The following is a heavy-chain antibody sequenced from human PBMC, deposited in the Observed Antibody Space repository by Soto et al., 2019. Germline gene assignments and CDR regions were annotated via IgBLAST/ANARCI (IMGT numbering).Heavy chain of an antibody. CDR2: IKQDGSDK. CDR3: ARVAYGNGWIFDY. Sequence: GGSLRLSCAASGFTFSSYWMSWVRQAPGRGLEWVANIKQDGSDKYYVDSVKGRFTLSRDNAKNSLQLQMNSLRAEDTAIYFCARVAYGNGWIFDYWGRGTLVTVSS. V-gene: IGHV3-7*04. J-gene: IGHJ4*01. CDR1: GFTFSSYW. D-gene: IGHD6-19*01.